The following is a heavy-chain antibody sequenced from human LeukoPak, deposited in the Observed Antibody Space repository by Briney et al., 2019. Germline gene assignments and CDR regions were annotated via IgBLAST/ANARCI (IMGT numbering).Heavy chain of an antibody. J-gene: IGHJ5*02. CDR2: IYFSGST. CDR3: ARRNYYDVSGWFDP. Sequence: SETLSLTCSVSGGSISSSSYSWGWIRQPPGKGLEWIGTIYFSGSTYYKPSLKSRVTISVDTSKNQFSLRLTSVTAADTAVYYRARRNYYDVSGWFDPWGQGTLVTVSS. D-gene: IGHD3-3*01. CDR1: GGSISSSSYS. V-gene: IGHV4-39*07.